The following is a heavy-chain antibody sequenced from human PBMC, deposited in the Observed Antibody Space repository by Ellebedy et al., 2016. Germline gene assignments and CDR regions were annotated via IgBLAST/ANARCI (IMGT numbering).Heavy chain of an antibody. J-gene: IGHJ5*02. CDR3: ARDITMVVRRFDP. D-gene: IGHD3-22*01. Sequence: SETLSLXCSVSGDSIRGGSYYWGWIRQPPGKGLEWIGSIFHGGSTSYNPSLKSRVTISLDTSKNQFSLKLSSVTAADTAMYYCARDITMVVRRFDPWGQGTLVTVSS. CDR1: GDSIRGGSYY. CDR2: IFHGGST. V-gene: IGHV4-39*07.